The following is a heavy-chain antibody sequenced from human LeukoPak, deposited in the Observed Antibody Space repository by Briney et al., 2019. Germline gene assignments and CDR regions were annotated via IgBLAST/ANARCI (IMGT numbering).Heavy chain of an antibody. Sequence: PGWSLRLSCAASVFIFRSSSMSWVRQAGGKGLEWVSAITGSGGSTYYADSVKDRFTISRDNSKKTLFLQMNSLRAEDTAVYYCAKDLAPAAYWGQGTLVTVSS. CDR1: VFIFRSSS. CDR3: AKDLAPAAY. J-gene: IGHJ4*02. V-gene: IGHV3-23*01. D-gene: IGHD2-2*01. CDR2: ITGSGGST.